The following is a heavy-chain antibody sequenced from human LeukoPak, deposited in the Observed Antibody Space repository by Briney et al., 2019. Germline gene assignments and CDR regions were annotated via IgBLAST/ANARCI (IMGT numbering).Heavy chain of an antibody. V-gene: IGHV3-53*01. CDR3: ARDLVGATNY. CDR1: GFTFSSYA. Sequence: GGSLRLSCAASGFTFSSYAMSWVRQAPGKGLEWVSVIYSGGSTYYADSVKGRFTISRDNSKNTLYLQMNSLRAEDTAVYYCARDLVGATNYWGQGTLVTVSS. D-gene: IGHD1-26*01. CDR2: IYSGGST. J-gene: IGHJ4*02.